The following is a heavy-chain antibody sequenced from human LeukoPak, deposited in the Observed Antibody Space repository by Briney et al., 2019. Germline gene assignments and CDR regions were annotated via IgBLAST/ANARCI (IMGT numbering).Heavy chain of an antibody. CDR3: AKGSSGYFVDL. CDR1: GFIFNNYG. V-gene: IGHV3-23*01. CDR2: ISNDGGGT. Sequence: YPGGSLRLSCAASGFIFNNYGLIWVRQAPGKGLKWVSAISNDGGGTNYADFVKGRFTISRDNSKNTLFLQMNSLRAEDTALYYCAKGSSGYFVDLWGQGTLVTVSS. D-gene: IGHD3-22*01. J-gene: IGHJ5*02.